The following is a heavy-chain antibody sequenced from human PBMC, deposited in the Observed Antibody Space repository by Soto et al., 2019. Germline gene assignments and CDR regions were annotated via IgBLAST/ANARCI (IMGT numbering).Heavy chain of an antibody. CDR3: ARGDTDIVRNGVDV. V-gene: IGHV5-10-1*01. CDR2: IDPSDSYT. D-gene: IGHD5-12*01. CDR1: GYTFTSYY. Sequence: GESLKISCEGSGYTFTSYYITWARQLPGKGLEWMGRIDPSDSYTTYNPSFQGHVTISADKSIRTAYLQWSSLEASDSAMYYCARGDTDIVRNGVDVWGQGTPVTVSS. J-gene: IGHJ6*02.